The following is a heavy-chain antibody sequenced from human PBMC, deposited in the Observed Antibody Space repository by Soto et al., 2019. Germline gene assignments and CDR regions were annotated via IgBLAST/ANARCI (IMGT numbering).Heavy chain of an antibody. V-gene: IGHV1-18*01. J-gene: IGHJ5*02. CDR2: ISAYNGNT. Sequence: ASVKVSCKTSGGTFDNYAISWVRQAPGQGLEWMGWISAYNGNTNYAQKLQGRVTMTTDTSTSTAYMELRSLRSDDTAVYYCARGLGKGGYGFDPWGQGTLVTVSS. CDR3: ARGLGKGGYGFDP. CDR1: GGTFDNYA. D-gene: IGHD1-1*01.